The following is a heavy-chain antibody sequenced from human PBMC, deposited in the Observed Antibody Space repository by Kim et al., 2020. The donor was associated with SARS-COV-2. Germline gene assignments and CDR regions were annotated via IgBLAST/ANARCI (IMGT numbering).Heavy chain of an antibody. D-gene: IGHD5-18*01. CDR2: INHSGST. J-gene: IGHJ4*02. CDR3: ARGARGGYSYGGRIDY. Sequence: SETLSLTCAVYGGSFSGYYWSWIRQPPGKGLEWIGEINHSGSTNYNPSLKSRVTISVDTSKNQFSLKLSSVTAADTAVYYCARGARGGYSYGGRIDYWGQGTLVTVSS. CDR1: GGSFSGYY. V-gene: IGHV4-34*01.